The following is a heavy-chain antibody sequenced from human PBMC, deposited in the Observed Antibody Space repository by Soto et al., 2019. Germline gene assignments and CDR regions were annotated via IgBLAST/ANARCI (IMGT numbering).Heavy chain of an antibody. CDR3: ARARFCTSTSCYHYFDF. CDR1: GGSFSGYY. V-gene: IGHV4-34*01. D-gene: IGHD2-2*01. J-gene: IGHJ4*02. CDR2: INHSGST. Sequence: KPSETLSLTCAVYGGSFSGYYWTWIRQPPGKGLEWIGEINHSGSTNYNASLKSRVTISVDMSKNQFSLKLSSVTPADTAVYYCARARFCTSTSCYHYFDFWGQGTLVTVSS.